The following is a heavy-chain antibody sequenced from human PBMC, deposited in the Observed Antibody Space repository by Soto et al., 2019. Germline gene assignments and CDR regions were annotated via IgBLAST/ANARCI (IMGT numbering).Heavy chain of an antibody. Sequence: GGSLRLSCAASGFTFSSYARHWVRQAPGKGLEWVGGISYDGSNKYCAASVKGLFTISRENSKNPLYLQMSSLRAEVTAVYYCARDSYCSGGSCYSPLDYWGQGTLVTVSS. D-gene: IGHD2-15*01. CDR3: ARDSYCSGGSCYSPLDY. CDR1: GFTFSSYA. V-gene: IGHV3-30-3*01. J-gene: IGHJ4*02. CDR2: ISYDGSNK.